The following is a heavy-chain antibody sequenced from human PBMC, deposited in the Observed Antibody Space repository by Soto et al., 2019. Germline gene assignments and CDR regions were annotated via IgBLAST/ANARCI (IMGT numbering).Heavy chain of an antibody. V-gene: IGHV5-10-1*01. CDR2: IDPSDSYT. CDR1: GYSFTSYW. J-gene: IGHJ1*01. D-gene: IGHD3-22*01. Sequence: GESLKISCKCSGYSFTSYWISLVRQMPGKGLEWMGRIDPSDSYTNYSPSFQGHVTISADKSISTAYLQWSSLKASDTAMYYCARHTGYYDSSGSIEYFQHWGQGTLVTVSS. CDR3: ARHTGYYDSSGSIEYFQH.